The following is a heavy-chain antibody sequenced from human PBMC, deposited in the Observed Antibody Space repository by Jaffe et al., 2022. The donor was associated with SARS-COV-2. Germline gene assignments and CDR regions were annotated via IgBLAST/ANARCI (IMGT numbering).Heavy chain of an antibody. J-gene: IGHJ5*02. V-gene: IGHV1-8*01. D-gene: IGHD3-22*01. CDR1: GYTFTSYD. CDR2: MNPNSGNT. CDR3: ARGPGYYYDSSGYYQNWFDP. Sequence: QVQLVQSGAEVKKPGASVKVSCKASGYTFTSYDINWVRQATGQGLEWMGWMNPNSGNTGYAQKFQGRVTMTRNTSISTAYMELSSLRSEDTAVYYCARGPGYYYDSSGYYQNWFDPWGQGTLVTVSS.